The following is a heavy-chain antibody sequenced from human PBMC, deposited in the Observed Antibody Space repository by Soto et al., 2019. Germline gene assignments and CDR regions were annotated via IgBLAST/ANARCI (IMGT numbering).Heavy chain of an antibody. CDR1: SESLSGYY. V-gene: IGHV4-34*01. CDR3: VGARGRLVGFDY. CDR2: IDGSGNT. J-gene: IGHJ4*02. D-gene: IGHD1-26*01. Sequence: QVQLQQWGAGLLKPSETLSLTCAVNSESLSGYYWSWIRQSPGKGLEWIGEIDGSGNTNYSPSLRIRVAMSVDTSKHHFSLDLSSVSAADTAAYYCVGARGRLVGFDYWGQGTLVTVSS.